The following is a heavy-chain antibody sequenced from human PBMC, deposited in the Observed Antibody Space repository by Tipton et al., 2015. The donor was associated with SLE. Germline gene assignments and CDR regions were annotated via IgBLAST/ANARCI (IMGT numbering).Heavy chain of an antibody. Sequence: TLSLTCTVSGASVSSHYWSWVRQPAGKGLEWIGRIFSSGSTIYNPSIKSRVTLSLDTSKNQFSLGVTSVTAADTAVYYCARGGGSYYDYWGQGTLVTVSS. J-gene: IGHJ4*02. CDR3: ARGGGSYYDY. CDR2: IFSSGST. V-gene: IGHV4-4*07. D-gene: IGHD1-26*01. CDR1: GASVSSHY.